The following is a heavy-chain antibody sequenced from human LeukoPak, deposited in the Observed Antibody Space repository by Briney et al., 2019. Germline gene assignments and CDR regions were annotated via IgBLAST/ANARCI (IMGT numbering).Heavy chain of an antibody. CDR3: ARDVAYYYDSSGYYY. CDR2: ISAYNGNT. V-gene: IGHV1-18*01. D-gene: IGHD3-22*01. J-gene: IGHJ4*02. CDR1: DYTFTSYG. Sequence: GASVKVSCKASDYTFTSYGISWVRQAPGQGLEWMGWISAYNGNTNYAQKLQGRVTMTTDTSTSTAYMELRSLRPDDTAVYYCARDVAYYYDSSGYYYWGQGTLVTVSS.